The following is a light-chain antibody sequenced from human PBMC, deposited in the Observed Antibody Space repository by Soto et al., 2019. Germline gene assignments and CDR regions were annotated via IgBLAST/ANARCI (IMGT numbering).Light chain of an antibody. CDR1: SSDVGGYNY. CDR2: EVT. J-gene: IGLJ3*02. Sequence: QSALTQPPSASGSPGQSVTISCTGTSSDVGGYNYVSWYQQHPGKAPKLMIYEVTKRPSGVPDRFSGSKSGNTASLTVSGLQAEDAADYYCSSYAGSNNLVFGGGTNVTVL. CDR3: SSYAGSNNLV. V-gene: IGLV2-8*01.